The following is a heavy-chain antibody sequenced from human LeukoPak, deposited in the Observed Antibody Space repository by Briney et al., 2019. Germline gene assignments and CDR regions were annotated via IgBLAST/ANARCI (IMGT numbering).Heavy chain of an antibody. CDR3: ARHDYYGSLNWIDP. D-gene: IGHD3-10*01. Sequence: SETLSVTSIVSGGSLSSPNYYWGWIRQPPGKGLEWIGSIYYSGTTYYNPSLKSRLNISVDTSKNQFSLKLTSVTAADTAVYYCARHDYYGSLNWIDPWGEGTRITVSS. V-gene: IGHV4-39*01. CDR2: IYYSGTT. J-gene: IGHJ5*02. CDR1: GGSLSSPNYY.